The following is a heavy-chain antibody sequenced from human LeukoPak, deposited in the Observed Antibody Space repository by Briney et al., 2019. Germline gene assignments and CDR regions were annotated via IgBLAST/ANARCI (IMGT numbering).Heavy chain of an antibody. CDR2: IASDGSHT. Sequence: GRSLRLSCGASGFTFSNYFMHWVRQAPGKGVEWVADIASDGSHTFYVESVKGRFTISRDNSKNTLYLQMNSLGPEDTAVYFCARERQDTVIHSGAFDIWGQGTMVTVSS. J-gene: IGHJ3*02. CDR3: ARERQDTVIHSGAFDI. D-gene: IGHD2-21*02. CDR1: GFTFSNYF. V-gene: IGHV3-30-3*01.